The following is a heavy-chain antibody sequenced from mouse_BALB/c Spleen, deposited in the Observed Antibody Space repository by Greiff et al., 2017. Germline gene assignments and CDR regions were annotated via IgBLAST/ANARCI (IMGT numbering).Heavy chain of an antibody. CDR1: GYAFSSSW. Sequence: QVQLQQSGPELVKPGASVKISCKASGYAFSSSWMNWVKQRPGQGLEWIGRIYPGDGDTNYNGKFKGKATLTADKSSSTAYMQLSSLTSVDSAVYFCARREVRGYYFDYWGQGTTLTVSS. V-gene: IGHV1-82*01. CDR3: ARREVRGYYFDY. CDR2: IYPGDGDT. J-gene: IGHJ2*01. D-gene: IGHD2-14*01.